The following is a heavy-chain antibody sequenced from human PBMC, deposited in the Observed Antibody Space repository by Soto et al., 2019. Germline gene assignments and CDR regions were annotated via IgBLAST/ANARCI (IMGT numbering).Heavy chain of an antibody. CDR1: GYTFTSYY. J-gene: IGHJ2*01. V-gene: IGHV1-46*01. Sequence: QVQLVQSGAEVKKPGASVKVSCKASGYTFTSYYMHWVRQAPGQGLEWMGIINPSGGSTSYAQKFQGRVTMTRDTSTSTVYMALSSLRSEDTAVYYCARDEQLAQPSWYFDLWGRGTLVTVSS. CDR2: INPSGGST. CDR3: ARDEQLAQPSWYFDL. D-gene: IGHD6-6*01.